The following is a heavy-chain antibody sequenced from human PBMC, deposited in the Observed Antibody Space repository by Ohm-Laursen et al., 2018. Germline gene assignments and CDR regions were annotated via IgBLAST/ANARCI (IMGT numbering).Heavy chain of an antibody. J-gene: IGHJ4*02. Sequence: TLSLTCAVSGGSFSSADYYWSWIRRHPGKGLGWIGYVSYSENTYYNPSLKSRLLISVDRSKNQFSLKLSSVIAADTAMYYCARHASVTGLDYWGQGTLVTVSS. D-gene: IGHD6-19*01. CDR1: GGSFSSADYY. CDR3: ARHASVTGLDY. V-gene: IGHV4-31*11. CDR2: VSYSENT.